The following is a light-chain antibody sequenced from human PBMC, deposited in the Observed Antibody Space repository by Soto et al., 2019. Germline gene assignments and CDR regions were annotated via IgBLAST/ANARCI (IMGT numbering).Light chain of an antibody. CDR1: QSVNSK. J-gene: IGKJ1*01. Sequence: EVVMTQSPATLSVSPGERVTLSCRASQSVNSKFAWHQQKPGQAPRLLIYGASRRATGIPARFSGSGSGTAFTLAISSLQSEDFAVYYCQQYNSWPWTFGQGTKVGIK. V-gene: IGKV3-15*01. CDR3: QQYNSWPWT. CDR2: GAS.